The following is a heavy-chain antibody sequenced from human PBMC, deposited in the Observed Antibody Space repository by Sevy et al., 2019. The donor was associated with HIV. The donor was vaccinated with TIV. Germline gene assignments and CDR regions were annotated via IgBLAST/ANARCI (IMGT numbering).Heavy chain of an antibody. D-gene: IGHD5-12*01. J-gene: IGHJ3*02. V-gene: IGHV3-21*01. CDR1: GFTFSSYS. CDR3: ARDLTGYRDAFDI. CDR2: ISSSSSYI. Sequence: GGSLRLSCAASGFTFSSYSMNWVRQAPGKGLEWVSSISSSSSYIYYAHSVKGRFTISRDNAKNSLYLQMNSLRAEDTAVYYCARDLTGYRDAFDIWGQGTMVTVSS.